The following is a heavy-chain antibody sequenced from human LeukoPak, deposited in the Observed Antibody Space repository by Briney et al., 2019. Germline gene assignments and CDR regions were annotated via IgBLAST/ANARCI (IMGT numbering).Heavy chain of an antibody. J-gene: IGHJ6*02. D-gene: IGHD3-9*01. CDR1: GYTFTSYY. Sequence: GASVKVSCKASGYTFTSYYMHWVRQAPGQGLEWMGIIIPSGGSTSYAQKFQGRVTMTRDTSTSTVYMELSNLRSEDTAVYYCARDPDWLSGYYYYGMDVWGQGTTVAVSS. CDR2: IIPSGGST. V-gene: IGHV1-46*01. CDR3: ARDPDWLSGYYYYGMDV.